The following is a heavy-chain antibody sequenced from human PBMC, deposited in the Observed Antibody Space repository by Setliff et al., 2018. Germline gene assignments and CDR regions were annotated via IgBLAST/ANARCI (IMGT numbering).Heavy chain of an antibody. V-gene: IGHV3-23*03. CDR3: AKPRVELRWGFES. CDR1: GFAFSSYA. D-gene: IGHD1-7*01. Sequence: GGSLRLSCAGSGFAFSSYAMSWVRQAPGKGLEWVSTIYSGDRSTFYTDSVKGRFIIYRDSSKNTLYMQMSSLRAEDTAVYYCAKPRVELRWGFESWGQGTLVTVSS. CDR2: IYSGDRST. J-gene: IGHJ4*02.